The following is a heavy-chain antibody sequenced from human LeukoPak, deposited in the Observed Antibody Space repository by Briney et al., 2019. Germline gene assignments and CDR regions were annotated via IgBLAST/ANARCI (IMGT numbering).Heavy chain of an antibody. J-gene: IGHJ6*03. CDR3: ARGKSPITKRNELDYYYYYYMDV. Sequence: ASVKVSCKASGYTFTSYDINWVRQATGQGLEWMGWMNPNSGNTGYAQKFQGRVTITRNTSISTAYMELSSLRSEDTAVYYCARGKSPITKRNELDYYYYYYMDVWGKGTTVTISS. D-gene: IGHD3-10*01. V-gene: IGHV1-8*03. CDR1: GYTFTSYD. CDR2: MNPNSGNT.